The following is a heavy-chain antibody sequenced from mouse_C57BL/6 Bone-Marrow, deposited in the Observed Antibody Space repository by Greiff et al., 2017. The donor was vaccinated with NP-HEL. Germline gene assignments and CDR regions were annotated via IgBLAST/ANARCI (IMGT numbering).Heavy chain of an antibody. CDR2: IYPGDGDT. D-gene: IGHD1-1*01. CDR1: GYAFSSYW. V-gene: IGHV1-80*01. J-gene: IGHJ1*03. Sequence: VQLQESGAELVKPGASVKISCKASGYAFSSYWMNWVKQRPGKGLEWIGQIYPGDGDTNYNGKFKGKATLTADKSSSTAYMQLSSLTSEDSAVYFCARHHYGSSYGYFDVWGTGTTVTVSS. CDR3: ARHHYGSSYGYFDV.